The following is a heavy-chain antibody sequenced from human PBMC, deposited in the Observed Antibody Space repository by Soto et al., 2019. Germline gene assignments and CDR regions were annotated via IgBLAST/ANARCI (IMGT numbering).Heavy chain of an antibody. V-gene: IGHV4-59*08. CDR1: GGSVSSYY. J-gene: IGHJ6*02. Sequence: SEILSLTCAVSGGSVSSYYWRWIRQPPGKGLEWIGYIYYSGSTNYNPSLKSRVTISVDTSKNQFSLKLSSVTAADTAVYYCARLPLTNTRYDSSGRTGRYYYGMDVWGQGTTVTVSS. CDR3: ARLPLTNTRYDSSGRTGRYYYGMDV. D-gene: IGHD3-22*01. CDR2: IYYSGST.